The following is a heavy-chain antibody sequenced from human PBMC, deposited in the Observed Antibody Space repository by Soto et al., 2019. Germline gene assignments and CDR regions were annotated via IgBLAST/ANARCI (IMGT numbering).Heavy chain of an antibody. D-gene: IGHD6-19*01. Sequence: ASVKVSCKASGYTFTSYAMHWVRQAPGQRLEWMGWINAGNGNTKYSQKFQGRVTITRDTSASTAYMELSSLRSEDTAVYYCARDKREQWLVWAFEIWGQGTMVTVSS. CDR1: GYTFTSYA. V-gene: IGHV1-3*01. J-gene: IGHJ3*02. CDR2: INAGNGNT. CDR3: ARDKREQWLVWAFEI.